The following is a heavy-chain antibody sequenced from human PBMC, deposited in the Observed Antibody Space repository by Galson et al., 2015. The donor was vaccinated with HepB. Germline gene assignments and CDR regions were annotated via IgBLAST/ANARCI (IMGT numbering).Heavy chain of an antibody. V-gene: IGHV3-74*01. CDR3: AVSDGSFDY. D-gene: IGHD5-24*01. J-gene: IGHJ4*02. Sequence: LRLSCAASGFTFSRYWMHWVRQTPGKGLVWVSRINSDGTSTSYADSVKGRFTISRDNAKNTLYLQMNSLRVEDTAVFYCAVSDGSFDYWGQGTLVTVSS. CDR2: INSDGTST. CDR1: GFTFSRYW.